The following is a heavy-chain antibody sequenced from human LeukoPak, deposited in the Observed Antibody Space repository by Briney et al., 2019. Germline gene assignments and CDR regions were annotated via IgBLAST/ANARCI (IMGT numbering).Heavy chain of an antibody. CDR3: ARVAAAGKPPYYYYYYMDV. V-gene: IGHV4-59*01. Sequence: SETLSLTCTVSGVSISSYYWSWIRQPPGKGLEWIGYIYYSGSTNYNPSLKSRVTISVDTSKNQFSLKLSSVTAADTAVYYCARVAAAGKPPYYYYYYMDVWGKGTTVTVSS. J-gene: IGHJ6*03. D-gene: IGHD6-13*01. CDR1: GVSISSYY. CDR2: IYYSGST.